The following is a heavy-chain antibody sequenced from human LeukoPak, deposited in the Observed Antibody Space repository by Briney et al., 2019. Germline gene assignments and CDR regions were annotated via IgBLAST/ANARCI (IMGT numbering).Heavy chain of an antibody. J-gene: IGHJ4*02. Sequence: SETLSLTCAVYGGSFSGYYWSWIRQPPGKGLEWIGEINHSGSTNYNPSPKSRVTISVDTSKNQFSLKLSSVTAADTAVYYCARGQSVYGDYVDYWGQGTLVTVSS. CDR3: ARGQSVYGDYVDY. CDR1: GGSFSGYY. V-gene: IGHV4-34*01. D-gene: IGHD4-17*01. CDR2: INHSGST.